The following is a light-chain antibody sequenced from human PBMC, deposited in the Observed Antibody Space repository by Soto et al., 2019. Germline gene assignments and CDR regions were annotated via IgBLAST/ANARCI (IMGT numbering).Light chain of an antibody. CDR3: QTWGTGIGV. J-gene: IGLJ2*01. CDR1: SGHSSYA. V-gene: IGLV4-69*01. Sequence: QPVLTQSPSASASLGASVKLTCTLSSGHSSYAIAWHQQQPEKGPRYLMKLNSDGSHRKGDGIPDRFSGSSSGAEHYLTISSLQSEDEADYYCQTWGTGIGVFGGGTKVTGL. CDR2: LNSDGSH.